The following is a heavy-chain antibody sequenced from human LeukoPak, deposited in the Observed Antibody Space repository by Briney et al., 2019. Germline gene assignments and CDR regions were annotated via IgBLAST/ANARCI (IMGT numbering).Heavy chain of an antibody. Sequence: SETLSLTCTVSGDSISSKSYYWGWIRQPPGKGLEWIGNIYHSGSTYYNPSLRSWITISVDTSKNQFSLKLSSVTAADTAVYYCARNPDAFDIWGQGTMVTVSS. CDR1: GDSISSKSYY. J-gene: IGHJ3*02. CDR2: IYHSGST. CDR3: ARNPDAFDI. V-gene: IGHV4-39*07. D-gene: IGHD1-14*01.